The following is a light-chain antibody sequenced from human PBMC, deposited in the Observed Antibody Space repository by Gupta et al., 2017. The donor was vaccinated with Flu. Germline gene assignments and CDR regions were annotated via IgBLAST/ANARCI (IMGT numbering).Light chain of an antibody. CDR2: LGS. CDR3: MQALQTPFT. CDR1: QSLLHRNGYNY. J-gene: IGKJ3*01. V-gene: IGKV2-28*01. Sequence: ISSRSSQSLLHRNGYNYLDWYVQKPGQSPQLLIYLGSNRASGVPDRFSGSGSGTDFTLKISRVEAEDVGVYYCMQALQTPFTFGPGTKVDIK.